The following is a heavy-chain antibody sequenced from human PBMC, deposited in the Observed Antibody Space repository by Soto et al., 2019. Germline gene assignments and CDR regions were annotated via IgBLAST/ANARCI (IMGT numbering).Heavy chain of an antibody. CDR1: GFTFSSYA. Sequence: EGQLLESGGGLVQPGGSLRISCAASGFTFSSYAMSWVRQVPGKGLEWVSNIGGRGDSTDYAESVKGRFTISRDNSKNTLYLQMNSLKAEDTGIYYCATRMTTAPYWGQGTVVTVSS. D-gene: IGHD4-17*01. J-gene: IGHJ4*02. V-gene: IGHV3-23*01. CDR3: ATRMTTAPY. CDR2: IGGRGDST.